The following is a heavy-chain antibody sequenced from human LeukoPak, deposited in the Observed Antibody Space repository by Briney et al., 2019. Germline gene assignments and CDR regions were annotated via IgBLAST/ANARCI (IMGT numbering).Heavy chain of an antibody. V-gene: IGHV3-66*01. D-gene: IGHD2-2*01. CDR1: GFTVSSNY. CDR3: ASAFMPGNEVDY. J-gene: IGHJ4*02. Sequence: GGSLRLSCAASGFTVSSNYMSWVRQAPGKGLEWVSVIYSGGSTYYADSVKGRFTISRDNSKNTLYLRMNSLRAEDTAVYYCASAFMPGNEVDYWGQGTLVTVSS. CDR2: IYSGGST.